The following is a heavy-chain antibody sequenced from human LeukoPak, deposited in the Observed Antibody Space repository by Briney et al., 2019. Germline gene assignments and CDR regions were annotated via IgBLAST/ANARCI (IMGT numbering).Heavy chain of an antibody. CDR3: AKVGYSSGWYSRYYYYYGMDV. V-gene: IGHV3-48*01. J-gene: IGHJ6*02. D-gene: IGHD6-19*01. CDR1: GFTFSSHS. CDR2: ISSSSTII. Sequence: GGSLRLSCAASGFTFSSHSMDWVRQAPGRGLEWVSYISSSSTIIHYADSVKGRFTISRDDAKNSLYLQMNSLRAEDTAVYYCAKVGYSSGWYSRYYYYYGMDVWGQGTTVTVSS.